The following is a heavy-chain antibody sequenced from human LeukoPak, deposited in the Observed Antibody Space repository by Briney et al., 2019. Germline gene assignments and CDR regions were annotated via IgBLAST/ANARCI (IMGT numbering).Heavy chain of an antibody. Sequence: PSQTLSLTCTVSGGSISSGDYYWSWIRQPPGKGLEWIGYIYYSGSTYYNPSLKSRVTISVDTSKNQFSLKLSSVTAADTAVYYCARDGFWSGYWEPFDYWGQGTLVTVSS. CDR2: IYYSGST. V-gene: IGHV4-30-4*08. CDR1: GGSISSGDYY. D-gene: IGHD3-3*01. J-gene: IGHJ4*02. CDR3: ARDGFWSGYWEPFDY.